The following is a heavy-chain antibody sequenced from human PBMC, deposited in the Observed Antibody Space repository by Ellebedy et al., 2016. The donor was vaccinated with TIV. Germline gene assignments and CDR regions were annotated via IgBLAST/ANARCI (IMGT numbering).Heavy chain of an antibody. J-gene: IGHJ4*02. Sequence: GGSLRLXXAASGFTFNNYAMNWVRQAPGKGLGWVSGVSGSGSRTFYADSVKGRFTVSRDNSKNTLYLQMNSLRADDTAVYYGARGGGEASESQGYWGQGTLVTVSS. CDR1: GFTFNNYA. CDR2: VSGSGSRT. CDR3: ARGGGEASESQGY. D-gene: IGHD3-10*01. V-gene: IGHV3-23*01.